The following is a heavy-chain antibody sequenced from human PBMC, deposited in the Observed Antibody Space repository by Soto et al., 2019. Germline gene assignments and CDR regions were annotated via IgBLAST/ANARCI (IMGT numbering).Heavy chain of an antibody. CDR1: GFTFSTYW. CDR2: INDDGRRT. Sequence: EVQLVESGGGLVQPGGSLRLSCAAPGFTFSTYWMHGVRQAPGKGREWVSRINDDGRRTSYADSVKGRFTISRDNAKNTLYLQMNSLRDDDTAIYYCARRHRPSYTSDYWGQGTLVTVSS. D-gene: IGHD4-4*01. V-gene: IGHV3-74*01. CDR3: ARRHRPSYTSDY. J-gene: IGHJ4*02.